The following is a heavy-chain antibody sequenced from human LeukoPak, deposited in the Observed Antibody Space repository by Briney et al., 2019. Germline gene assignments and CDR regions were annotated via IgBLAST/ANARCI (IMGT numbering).Heavy chain of an antibody. V-gene: IGHV3-74*01. CDR1: GFTFTTFP. J-gene: IGHJ4*02. D-gene: IGHD1-14*01. CDR2: INSDGSST. Sequence: GGSLRLSCAASGFTFTTFPMHWVRQAPGKGLVWVSRINSDGSSTSYADSVKGRFTISRDNAKNTLYLQMNSLRAEDTAVYYCACPPPGWGTGFDYWGQGTLVTVSS. CDR3: ACPPPGWGTGFDY.